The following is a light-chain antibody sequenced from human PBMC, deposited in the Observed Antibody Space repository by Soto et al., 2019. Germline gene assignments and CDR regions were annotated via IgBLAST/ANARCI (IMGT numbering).Light chain of an antibody. CDR1: QSVSSY. CDR2: DAS. Sequence: EIVLTQSPATLSLSPGERATLSCRASQSVSSYLAWYQQKPGQAPRLLIYDASTRATAIPARFSGSGSGTDFTLTISSLEPEDFAVYYCQQRSNWPPITFGQGTRLEIK. J-gene: IGKJ5*01. V-gene: IGKV3-11*01. CDR3: QQRSNWPPIT.